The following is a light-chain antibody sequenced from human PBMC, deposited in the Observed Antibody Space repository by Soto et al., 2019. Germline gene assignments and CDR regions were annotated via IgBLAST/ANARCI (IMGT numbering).Light chain of an antibody. CDR3: SSYTRSSTYV. CDR1: SSDVGNYNY. CDR2: DVS. V-gene: IGLV2-14*03. J-gene: IGLJ1*01. Sequence: QSALTQPASVSGSPGQSITISCTGTSSDVGNYNYVSWYQHHPGKAPKLMIFDVSNRPSGVSNRFSGSKSGNTASLTISGLQAEDEADYFCSSYTRSSTYVFGTGTKLTVL.